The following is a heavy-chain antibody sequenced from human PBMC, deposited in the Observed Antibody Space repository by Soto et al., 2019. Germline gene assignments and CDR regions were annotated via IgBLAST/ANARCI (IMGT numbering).Heavy chain of an antibody. Sequence: QVQLVQSGAEVKKPGSSVKVSCKASGGTFSSYTISWVRQAPGQGLEWMGRIIPILGIANYAQKFQGRVTITADKSTSTAYMELSSLRSEDTAVYYCARAPFCSGRSCYSVSGGMVVWGQGTTVTVSS. CDR2: IIPILGIA. V-gene: IGHV1-69*02. CDR1: GGTFSSYT. J-gene: IGHJ6*02. CDR3: ARAPFCSGRSCYSVSGGMVV. D-gene: IGHD2-15*01.